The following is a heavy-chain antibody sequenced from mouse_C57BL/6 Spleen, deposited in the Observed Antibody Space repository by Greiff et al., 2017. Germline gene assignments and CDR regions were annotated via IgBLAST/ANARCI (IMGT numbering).Heavy chain of an antibody. CDR3: AKWVAY. CDR1: GYTFTSYW. D-gene: IGHD1-3*01. V-gene: IGHV1-55*01. Sequence: QVQLQQPGAELVKPGASVKMSCTASGYTFTSYWITWVKQRPGQGLEWIGDICPGSGSTNYHEKFKSRATLTVDTSSNTAYMQHSSLTSEDSAVYYCAKWVAYWGQGTLVTVSA. CDR2: ICPGSGST. J-gene: IGHJ3*01.